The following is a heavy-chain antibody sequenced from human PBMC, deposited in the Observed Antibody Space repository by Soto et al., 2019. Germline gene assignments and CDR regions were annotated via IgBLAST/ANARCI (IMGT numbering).Heavy chain of an antibody. CDR3: AKDAMITFGGVIAQPFDY. D-gene: IGHD3-16*02. CDR1: GFTFDDYA. J-gene: IGHJ4*02. Sequence: GGSLRLSCAASGFTFDDYAMRWVRQAPGKGLEWVSGISWNSGSIGYADSVKGRFTISRDNSKNTLYLQMNSLRADDTAVYYCAKDAMITFGGVIAQPFDYWGQGTLVTVSS. V-gene: IGHV3-9*01. CDR2: ISWNSGSI.